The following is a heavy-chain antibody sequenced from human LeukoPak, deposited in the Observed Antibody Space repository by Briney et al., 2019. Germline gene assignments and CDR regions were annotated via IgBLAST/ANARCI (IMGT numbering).Heavy chain of an antibody. CDR3: ARVFLGYCASTSCSALHFDP. D-gene: IGHD2-2*01. J-gene: IGHJ5*02. Sequence: PSETLSLTCTVSGGSISSDYYYWSWIRQPPGKGLEWIGSIYVTGNTYYNPSLKSRLTISVDTSKNQFSLRMNSVTAADTAVYYCARVFLGYCASTSCSALHFDPWGRGTLVTVSS. CDR2: IYVTGNT. CDR1: GGSISSDYYY. V-gene: IGHV4-31*03.